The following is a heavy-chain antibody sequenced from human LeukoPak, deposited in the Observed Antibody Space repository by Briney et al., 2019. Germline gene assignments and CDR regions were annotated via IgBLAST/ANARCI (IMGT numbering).Heavy chain of an antibody. Sequence: SVKVSCKASGGTFSSYAISWVRQAPGQGLEWMGGIIPIFGTANYAQKFQGRVTITTDESTSTVYMELSSLRSEDTAVYYCARERCGSGYCDIWGQGTMVTVSS. CDR3: ARERCGSGYCDI. D-gene: IGHD3-22*01. V-gene: IGHV1-69*05. CDR1: GGTFSSYA. CDR2: IIPIFGTA. J-gene: IGHJ3*02.